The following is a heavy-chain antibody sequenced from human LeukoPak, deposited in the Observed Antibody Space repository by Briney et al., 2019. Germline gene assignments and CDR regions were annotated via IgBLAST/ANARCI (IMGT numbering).Heavy chain of an antibody. CDR2: INHSGST. V-gene: IGHV4-34*01. CDR3: ARKGAGFTIFGVPPNWYFDP. CDR1: GGSFSGYY. D-gene: IGHD3-3*01. J-gene: IGHJ2*01. Sequence: PSETLSLTCAVYGGSFSGYYWSWIRQPPGKGLEWIGEINHSGSTNYNPSLKSRVTISVDTSKNQFSLKLSSVTAADTAVYYCARKGAGFTIFGVPPNWYFDPWGRGTLVTVSS.